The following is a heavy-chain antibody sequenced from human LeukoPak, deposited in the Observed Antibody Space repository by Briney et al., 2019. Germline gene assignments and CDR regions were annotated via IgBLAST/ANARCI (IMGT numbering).Heavy chain of an antibody. CDR2: INWNGGST. V-gene: IGHV3-20*04. D-gene: IGHD6-19*01. J-gene: IGHJ5*02. CDR3: ARVSSGWYRPDRDNWFDP. CDR1: GFTFDDYA. Sequence: GGSLRLSCAASGFTFDDYAMSWVRQAPGKGLEWVSGINWNGGSTGYADSVKGRFTISRDNAKNSLYLQMNSLRAEDTALYYCARVSSGWYRPDRDNWFDPWGQGTLVTVSS.